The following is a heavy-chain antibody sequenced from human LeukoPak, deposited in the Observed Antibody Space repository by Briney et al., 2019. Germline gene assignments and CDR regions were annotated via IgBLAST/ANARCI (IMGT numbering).Heavy chain of an antibody. J-gene: IGHJ4*02. Sequence: ASVKVSCKVSGITLNDLSIQWVRQAPGKGLEWMGGFDPEDGETIYAPKFQARVTMTQDTYEDTAYMELSSLRSEDTAVYYCARDARPSTLDYWGQGTLVTVSS. CDR2: FDPEDGET. D-gene: IGHD5/OR15-5a*01. V-gene: IGHV1-24*01. CDR1: GITLNDLS. CDR3: ARDARPSTLDY.